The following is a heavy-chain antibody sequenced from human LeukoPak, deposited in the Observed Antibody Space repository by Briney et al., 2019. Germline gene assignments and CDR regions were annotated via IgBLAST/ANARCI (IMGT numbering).Heavy chain of an antibody. CDR3: ARDQIPRFFGLGDAFDI. CDR2: IGTYNGNT. D-gene: IGHD3-3*01. J-gene: IGHJ3*02. V-gene: IGHV1-18*01. Sequence: ASVKVSCKASGYTFTSYGFKWVRQAPGQGLEWMGWIGTYNGNTHYAQKLQGRVTLTTDTSTSTAYMELRSLRSDDTAVYYWARDQIPRFFGLGDAFDIWGQGTMVTVSS. CDR1: GYTFTSYG.